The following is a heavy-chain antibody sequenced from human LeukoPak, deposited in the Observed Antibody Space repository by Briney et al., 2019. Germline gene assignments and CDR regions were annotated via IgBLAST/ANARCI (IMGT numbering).Heavy chain of an antibody. D-gene: IGHD3-16*01. J-gene: IGHJ3*02. V-gene: IGHV3-7*01. CDR2: INQDGSEK. Sequence: KTGGSLRLSCEASGFILKNHWMTWVRQAPGKGLEWVANINQDGSEKFYVDSVKGRFTISRDNSKNSLFLQLNSLRAEDTAVYYCARVWQYYYDYSAFAIWGQGTMVTVS. CDR1: GFILKNHW. CDR3: ARVWQYYYDYSAFAI.